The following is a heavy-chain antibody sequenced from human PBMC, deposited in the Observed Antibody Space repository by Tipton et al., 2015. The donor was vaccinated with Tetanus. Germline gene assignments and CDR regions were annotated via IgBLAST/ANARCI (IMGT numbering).Heavy chain of an antibody. Sequence: TLSLTCTVSGGSISSYYWSWIRQPAGKGLEWIGRIYTSGSTNYNPSLKSRVTMSVDTSKNQFSLRLSSVTAADTAVYYCASAPYSSGWSPFDYWGQGTLVTVSS. V-gene: IGHV4-4*07. J-gene: IGHJ4*02. CDR1: GGSISSYY. CDR3: ASAPYSSGWSPFDY. CDR2: IYTSGST. D-gene: IGHD6-19*01.